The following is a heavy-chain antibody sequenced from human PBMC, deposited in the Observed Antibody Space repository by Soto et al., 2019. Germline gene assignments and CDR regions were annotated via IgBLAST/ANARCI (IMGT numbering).Heavy chain of an antibody. CDR1: GYTFTSYG. CDR2: ISAYNGNT. D-gene: IGHD2-2*01. J-gene: IGHJ6*02. V-gene: IGHV1-18*01. CDR3: ARTIVVVPAAIWDYGMDV. Sequence: QVQLVQSGAEVKKPGASVKVSCKASGYTFTSYGISWVRQAPGQGLEWMGWISAYNGNTNYAQKLQGRVTMTTDTSTSTAYMELRSLRSDDTAVYYCARTIVVVPAAIWDYGMDVWGQGTTVTVSS.